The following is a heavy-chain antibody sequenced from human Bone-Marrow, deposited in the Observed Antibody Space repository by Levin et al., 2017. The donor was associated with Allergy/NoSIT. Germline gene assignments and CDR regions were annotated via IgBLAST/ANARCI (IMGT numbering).Heavy chain of an antibody. CDR3: ARVAYSSGWYIDY. V-gene: IGHV4-4*02. CDR1: GGSISSTNW. Sequence: RSQTLSLTCAVSGGSISSTNWWSWVRQPPGKGLEWIGEIFHSGRTNYNPSLKSRVTISVDKSKDQFSLKLNSVTAADTAVYYCARVAYSSGWYIDYWGQGTLVNVSS. J-gene: IGHJ4*02. D-gene: IGHD6-19*01. CDR2: IFHSGRT.